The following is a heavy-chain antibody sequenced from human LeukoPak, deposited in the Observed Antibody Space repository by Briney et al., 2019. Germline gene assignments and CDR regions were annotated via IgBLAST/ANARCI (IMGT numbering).Heavy chain of an antibody. J-gene: IGHJ4*02. CDR1: GFTFSSYS. CDR2: ISYDGSNK. Sequence: GTSLRLSCAASGFTFSSYSMHWVRQAPGKGLEWVAVISYDGSNKYYEDSVKGRFTISRDNSKNTLYLQMNSLRAEDTAVYYCAKDERGQQLVLVHDYWGQGTLVTVSS. D-gene: IGHD6-13*01. V-gene: IGHV3-30*18. CDR3: AKDERGQQLVLVHDY.